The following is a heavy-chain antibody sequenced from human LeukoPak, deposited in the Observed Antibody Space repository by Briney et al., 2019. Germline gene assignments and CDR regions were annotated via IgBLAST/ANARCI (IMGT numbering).Heavy chain of an antibody. CDR3: ARGSYYDSPYYFDY. Sequence: SETLSLTCTVSGGSISSGDYYWSWIRQPPGKGLEWIGYIYYSGSTYYNPSLKSRVIISVDTSKNQFSLKLSSVTAADTAVYYCARGSYYDSPYYFDYWGQGTLVTVSS. CDR2: IYYSGST. D-gene: IGHD3-22*01. CDR1: GGSISSGDYY. J-gene: IGHJ4*02. V-gene: IGHV4-30-4*08.